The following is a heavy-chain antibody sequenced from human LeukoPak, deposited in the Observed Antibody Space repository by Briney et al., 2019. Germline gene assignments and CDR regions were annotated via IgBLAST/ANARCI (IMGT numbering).Heavy chain of an antibody. J-gene: IGHJ1*01. Sequence: SETLSLTCAVYGGSFSGYYWSWIRQPPGKGLEWIGEINHSGSTYYNPSLKSRVTISVDTSKNQFSLKLSSVTAADTAVYYCARGVVGLRYFQHWGQGTLVTVSS. V-gene: IGHV4-34*01. CDR2: INHSGST. CDR1: GGSFSGYY. D-gene: IGHD1-26*01. CDR3: ARGVVGLRYFQH.